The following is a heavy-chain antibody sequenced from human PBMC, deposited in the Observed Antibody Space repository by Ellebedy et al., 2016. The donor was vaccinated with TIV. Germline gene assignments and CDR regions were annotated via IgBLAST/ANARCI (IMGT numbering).Heavy chain of an antibody. Sequence: GGSLRLXXAASGFTFSSYWMSWVRQAPGKGLEWVANIKQDGSEKYYVDSVKGRFTISRDNAKNSLYLQMNSLRAEDTAVYYCARDSRYYYDSSEPYYFDYWGQGTLVTVSS. CDR2: IKQDGSEK. D-gene: IGHD3-22*01. CDR1: GFTFSSYW. J-gene: IGHJ4*02. CDR3: ARDSRYYYDSSEPYYFDY. V-gene: IGHV3-7*04.